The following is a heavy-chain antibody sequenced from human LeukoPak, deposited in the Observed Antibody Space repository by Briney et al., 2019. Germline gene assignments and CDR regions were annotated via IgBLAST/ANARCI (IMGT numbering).Heavy chain of an antibody. CDR1: GGTFSSYA. CDR3: ARGHWSGYSYNWFDP. D-gene: IGHD3-3*01. V-gene: IGHV1-8*02. J-gene: IGHJ5*02. Sequence: ASVKVSCTASGGTFSSYAINWVRQTTGQGLEWVGWMNPNSGNTGYAQKFQGRVTMTRTTSMSTAYMELNSLRSEDTAVYYCARGHWSGYSYNWFDPWGQGTLVTVSS. CDR2: MNPNSGNT.